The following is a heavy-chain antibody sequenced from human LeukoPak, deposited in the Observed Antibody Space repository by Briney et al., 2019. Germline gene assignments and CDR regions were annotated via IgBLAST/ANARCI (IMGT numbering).Heavy chain of an antibody. J-gene: IGHJ6*03. CDR2: IYYSGST. CDR3: ARGQCSSSSCYNYYYYMDV. Sequence: PSETLSLTCTVSGGSISNYYWTWMRQPPGKGLEWIGHIYYSGSTNYNPSLKSRVTISVDTSKNQFSLKLNSVTAADTAVYYCARGQCSSSSCYNYYYYMDVWGKGTTVTVSS. CDR1: GGSISNYY. V-gene: IGHV4-59*01. D-gene: IGHD2-2*02.